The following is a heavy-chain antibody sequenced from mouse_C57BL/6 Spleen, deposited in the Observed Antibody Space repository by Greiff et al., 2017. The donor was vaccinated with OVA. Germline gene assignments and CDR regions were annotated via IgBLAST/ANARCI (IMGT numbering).Heavy chain of an antibody. CDR2: IDPSDSYT. CDR1: GYTFTSYW. V-gene: IGHV1-50*01. D-gene: IGHD1-3*01. J-gene: IGHJ1*03. CDR3: ARGDCGSSYWYFDV. Sequence: QVQLQQPGAELVKPGASVKLSCKASGYTFTSYWMQWVKQRPGQGLEWIGEIDPSDSYTNYNPKFTGKATLTVDTSSSTAYMQLSSLTSEDSAVYYCARGDCGSSYWYFDVWGTGTTVTVSS.